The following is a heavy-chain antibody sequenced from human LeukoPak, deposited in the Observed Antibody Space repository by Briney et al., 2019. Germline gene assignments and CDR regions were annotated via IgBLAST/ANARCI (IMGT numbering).Heavy chain of an antibody. Sequence: PSETLSLTCTVSGGSISSYYWSWIRQPPGKGLEWIGEIYHSGSTNYNPSLRSRVTLSLDKSNNQFSLKVSSVTAADTAVYFCARGPSVAAHLDYWGQGTLVTVSS. J-gene: IGHJ4*02. CDR3: ARGPSVAAHLDY. D-gene: IGHD5-12*01. CDR1: GGSISSYY. CDR2: IYHSGST. V-gene: IGHV4-59*12.